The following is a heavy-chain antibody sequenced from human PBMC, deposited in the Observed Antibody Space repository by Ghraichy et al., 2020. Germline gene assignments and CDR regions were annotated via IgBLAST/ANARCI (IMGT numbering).Heavy chain of an antibody. CDR1: GFIFHDYT. J-gene: IGHJ3*02. CDR2: ISWSSGSI. D-gene: IGHD6-25*01. CDR3: TKDLAARVPYDAFDM. V-gene: IGHV3-9*01. Sequence: SLNISCAASGFIFHDYTMNWVRQAPGKGLEWVSGISWSSGSIGYADSVKGRFTISRDNAKKSLYLQMNSLRPEDTALYYCTKDLAARVPYDAFDMWGQGTMVTVSS.